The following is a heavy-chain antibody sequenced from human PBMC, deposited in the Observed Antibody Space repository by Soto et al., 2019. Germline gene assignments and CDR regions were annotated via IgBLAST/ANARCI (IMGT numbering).Heavy chain of an antibody. CDR2: IYYSGST. CDR1: GGSISSYY. Sequence: SETLSLTCTVSGGSISSYYWSWIRQPPGKGLEWIGYIYYSGSTNYNPSLKSRVTISVDTSKNQFSLKLSSVTAADTAVYYCASLEPEYYYDSSGYFGYWGQGTLVTVS. D-gene: IGHD3-22*01. CDR3: ASLEPEYYYDSSGYFGY. V-gene: IGHV4-59*01. J-gene: IGHJ4*02.